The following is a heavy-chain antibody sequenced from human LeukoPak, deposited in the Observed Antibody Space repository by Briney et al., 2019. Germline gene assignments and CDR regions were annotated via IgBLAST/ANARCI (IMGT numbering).Heavy chain of an antibody. V-gene: IGHV3-48*01. CDR2: ITGGSNTI. J-gene: IGHJ4*02. D-gene: IGHD2-15*01. CDR3: ARDRMGGSFDY. Sequence: PGGSLRLSCAASGFTFDIYGMNWVRQAPGKGLEWVSFITGGSNTIYYADSVKGRFTISRDNARNSLYLQMNSLRVDDTAVYYCARDRMGGSFDYWGQGTLGTVSS. CDR1: GFTFDIYG.